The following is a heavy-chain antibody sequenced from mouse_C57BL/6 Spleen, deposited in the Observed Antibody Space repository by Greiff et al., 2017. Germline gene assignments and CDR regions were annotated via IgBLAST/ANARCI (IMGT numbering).Heavy chain of an antibody. CDR2: IDPSDSDT. CDR3: ARCAYGYLYAMDY. V-gene: IGHV1-52*01. Sequence: QVQLQQPGAELVRPGSSVKLSCKASGYTFTSYWMHWVKQRPIQGLEWIGNIDPSDSDTHYNQKFKDKATLTVDKSSSTAYMQLSSLTSEDSAVYYFARCAYGYLYAMDYWGQGTSVTVSS. J-gene: IGHJ4*01. D-gene: IGHD1-1*02. CDR1: GYTFTSYW.